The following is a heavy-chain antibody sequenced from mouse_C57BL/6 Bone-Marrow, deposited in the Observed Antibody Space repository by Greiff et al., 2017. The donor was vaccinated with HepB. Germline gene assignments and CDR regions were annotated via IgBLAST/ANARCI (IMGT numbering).Heavy chain of an antibody. J-gene: IGHJ4*01. Sequence: EVKLQESGGGLVQPGGSLKLSCAASGFTFSDYYMYWVRQTPEKRLEWVAYISNGGGSTYYPDTVKGRFTISRDNAKNTLYLQMSRLKSEDTAMYYCARHMITTYAMDYWGQGTSVTVSS. V-gene: IGHV5-12*01. CDR3: ARHMITTYAMDY. CDR2: ISNGGGST. D-gene: IGHD2-4*01. CDR1: GFTFSDYY.